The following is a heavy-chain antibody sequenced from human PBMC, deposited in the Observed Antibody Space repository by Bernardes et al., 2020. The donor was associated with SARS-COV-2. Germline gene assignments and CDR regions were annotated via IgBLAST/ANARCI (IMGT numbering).Heavy chain of an antibody. CDR1: GGTFSSYA. D-gene: IGHD6-13*01. CDR2: IIPIFGTA. J-gene: IGHJ4*02. CDR3: ARDQHRRIAAAGELDY. V-gene: IGHV1-69*13. Sequence: SVKVSCMASGGTFSSYAISWVRQAPGQGLEWMGRIIPIFGTANYAQKFQGRVTITADESTSTAYMELSSLRSEDTAVYYCARDQHRRIAAAGELDYWGQGTLVTVSS.